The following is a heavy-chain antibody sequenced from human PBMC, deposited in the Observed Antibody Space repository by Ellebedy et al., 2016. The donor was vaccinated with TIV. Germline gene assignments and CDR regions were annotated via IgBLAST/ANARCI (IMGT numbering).Heavy chain of an antibody. CDR1: GFTFSTYG. D-gene: IGHD1-26*01. J-gene: IGHJ4*02. CDR2: IWYDGSKE. Sequence: GESLKISXAASGFTFSTYGMHWVRQAPGKGLEWVAIIWYDGSKEYYADSVKGRFTISRDNSKNTLYLQMNSLRAEDTAVYYCARDSGSYYEAYYFDYWGQGTLVTVSS. CDR3: ARDSGSYYEAYYFDY. V-gene: IGHV3-30*02.